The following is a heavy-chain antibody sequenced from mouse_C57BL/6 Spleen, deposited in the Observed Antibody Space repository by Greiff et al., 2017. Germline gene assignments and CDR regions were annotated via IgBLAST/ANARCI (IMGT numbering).Heavy chain of an antibody. J-gene: IGHJ2*01. Sequence: VQLKQSGPELVKPGASVKISCKASGYTFTDYYMNWVKQSHGKSLEWIGDINPNNGGTSYNQKFKGKATLTVDKSSSTAYMELRSLTSEDSAVYYCARGKWGFFDYWGQGTTLTVSS. CDR2: INPNNGGT. CDR3: ARGKWGFFDY. V-gene: IGHV1-26*01. CDR1: GYTFTDYY.